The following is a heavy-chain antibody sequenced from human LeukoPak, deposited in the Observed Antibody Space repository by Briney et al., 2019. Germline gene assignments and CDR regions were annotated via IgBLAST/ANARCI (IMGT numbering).Heavy chain of an antibody. CDR3: VRAAPRDCSPASCSLFDT. Sequence: GGSLRLSCAASGFTFSSYAMSWVRRAPRKGLEWVSTIMIGGDGKHYADSVRGRFTISRDRSESTLYLQMNGLRADDTAVYYCVRAAPRDCSPASCSLFDTWGQGTLVTVSS. CDR2: IMIGGDGK. D-gene: IGHD2-2*01. CDR1: GFTFSSYA. J-gene: IGHJ4*02. V-gene: IGHV3-23*01.